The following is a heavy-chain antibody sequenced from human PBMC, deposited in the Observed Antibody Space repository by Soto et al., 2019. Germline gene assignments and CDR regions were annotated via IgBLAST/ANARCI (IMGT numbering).Heavy chain of an antibody. Sequence: TSETLSLTCTVSGGSISSGGYYWSWIRQHPGKGLEWIGYIYYSGSTYYNPSLKSRVTISVDTSKNQFSLKLSSVTAADTAVYYCARVGDFRDYELGDWGQGTLVTVSS. V-gene: IGHV4-31*03. J-gene: IGHJ4*02. CDR3: ARVGDFRDYELGD. CDR2: IYYSGST. D-gene: IGHD2-21*02. CDR1: GGSISSGGYY.